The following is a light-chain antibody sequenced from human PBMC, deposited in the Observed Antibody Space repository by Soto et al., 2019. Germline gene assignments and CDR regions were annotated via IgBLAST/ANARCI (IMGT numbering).Light chain of an antibody. Sequence: DVQMTQSPSTLSASVGDRVTITCRASQSISTWLAWYQQKPGRAPKLLMFAASTLQSGVPSRFSGSGSGTDFTLTISSLQAEDFATYYCQQLSTYPSTFGGGTKVDIK. CDR3: QQLSTYPST. V-gene: IGKV1-5*01. J-gene: IGKJ4*01. CDR1: QSISTW. CDR2: AAS.